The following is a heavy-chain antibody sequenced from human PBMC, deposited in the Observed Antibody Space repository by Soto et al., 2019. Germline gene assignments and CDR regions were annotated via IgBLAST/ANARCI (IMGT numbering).Heavy chain of an antibody. Sequence: PGGSLRLSCAASGFTFSSYGMHWVRQAPGKGLEWVAVISYDGSNKYYADSVKGRFTISRDNSKNTLYLQMNSLRAEDTAVYYCAKINYYDSSGYPQRDAFDIWGQGTMVTVSS. V-gene: IGHV3-30*18. CDR3: AKINYYDSSGYPQRDAFDI. D-gene: IGHD3-22*01. CDR1: GFTFSSYG. CDR2: ISYDGSNK. J-gene: IGHJ3*02.